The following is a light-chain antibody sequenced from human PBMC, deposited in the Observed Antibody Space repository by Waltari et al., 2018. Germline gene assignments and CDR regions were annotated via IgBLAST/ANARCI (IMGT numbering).Light chain of an antibody. CDR3: QQRSNWPPFT. J-gene: IGKJ3*01. V-gene: IGKV3-11*01. Sequence: EIVLTQSPATLSLSPGERATLSCRASQSVSSYLAWYQQKPGQAPRLLIDDASNRATGIPARFSGSGSVTDFTLTIRSLAPEDFAVYYCQQRSNWPPFTFGPGTKVDIK. CDR1: QSVSSY. CDR2: DAS.